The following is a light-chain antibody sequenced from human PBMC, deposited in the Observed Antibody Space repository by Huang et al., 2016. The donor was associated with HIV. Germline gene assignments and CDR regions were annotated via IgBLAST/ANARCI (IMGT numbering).Light chain of an antibody. CDR2: ASS. J-gene: IGKJ2*01. CDR1: QNIRSY. V-gene: IGKV1-39*01. CDR3: QQTYSTPS. Sequence: DIQMTQSPSSLSASVGDRVTITCRTSQNIRSYLNWSQQKPGKAPNLLIYASSSLHSVVPSRFSGSGSGTDFTLTISSLEPADFATYYCQQTYSTPSFGQGTKLEI.